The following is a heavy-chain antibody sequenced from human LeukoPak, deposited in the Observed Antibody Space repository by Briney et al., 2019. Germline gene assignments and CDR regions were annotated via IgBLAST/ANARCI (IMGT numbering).Heavy chain of an antibody. CDR1: GFTFSSYA. CDR2: ISGSGGST. D-gene: IGHD3-9*01. V-gene: IGHV3-23*01. Sequence: TGGSLRLSCAASGFTFSSYAMSWVRQAPGKGLEWVSAISGSGGSTYYADSVKGRFTISRDNSKNTLYLQMNSLRAEDTAVYYCAKQHLYDILTGLYDYWGQETLVTVSS. CDR3: AKQHLYDILTGLYDY. J-gene: IGHJ4*02.